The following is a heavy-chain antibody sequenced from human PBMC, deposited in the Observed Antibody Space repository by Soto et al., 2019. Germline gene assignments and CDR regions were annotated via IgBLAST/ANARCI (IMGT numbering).Heavy chain of an antibody. Sequence: SLRLSCEASGFTFSYYVLSWVRQAPGRGLEWVSSISGSGSTIYLADSVRGRFAMSRDLSRNTVSLQMNSLRAEDTAIYYCAKVRASYLSASYFYYGLDVWGQGTTVTVSS. D-gene: IGHD3-10*01. CDR3: AKVRASYLSASYFYYGLDV. CDR2: ISGSGSTI. J-gene: IGHJ6*02. V-gene: IGHV3-23*01. CDR1: GFTFSYYV.